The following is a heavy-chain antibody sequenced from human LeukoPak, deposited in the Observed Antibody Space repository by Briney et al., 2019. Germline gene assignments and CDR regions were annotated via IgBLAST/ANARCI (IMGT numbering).Heavy chain of an antibody. D-gene: IGHD6-13*01. CDR1: GGSISSGGYS. CDR2: IYHSGST. J-gene: IGHJ4*02. V-gene: IGHV4-30-2*01. CDR3: ARIAAAGTWPLY. Sequence: PSQTLSLTCAVSGGSISSGGYSWSWIRQPPGKGLEWIGEIYHSGSTNYNPSLKSRVTISVDKSKNQFSLKLSSVTAADTAVYYCARIAAAGTWPLYWGQGTLVTVSS.